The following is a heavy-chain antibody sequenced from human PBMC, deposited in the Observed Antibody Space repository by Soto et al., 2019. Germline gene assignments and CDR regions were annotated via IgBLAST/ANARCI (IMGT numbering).Heavy chain of an antibody. CDR3: AREAGVRSPFDP. CDR1: GDSINSYS. Sequence: SETLSLTCTVSGDSINSYSWTWIRQPPGKGLEWIGYIYDSGSTNYNPSLKSRVTISVDTSKNQFSLKLTSVTAADTAMYYCAREAGVRSPFDPWGQGTLVTVSS. CDR2: IYDSGST. V-gene: IGHV4-59*01. J-gene: IGHJ5*02. D-gene: IGHD4-17*01.